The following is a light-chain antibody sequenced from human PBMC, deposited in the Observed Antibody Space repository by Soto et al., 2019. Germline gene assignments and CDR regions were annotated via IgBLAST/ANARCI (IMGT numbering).Light chain of an antibody. V-gene: IGKV2-28*01. Sequence: DIVMTQSPLSLVVTPGEPASISCRSSQSLLHSNGFNYVDWYLQKPGQSPQLLISLGSDRASGVPDRFSGSVSGTDFTLKITAVEAEDVGVYYCMQALHSPLTFGGGTRVEIK. J-gene: IGKJ4*01. CDR1: QSLLHSNGFNY. CDR2: LGS. CDR3: MQALHSPLT.